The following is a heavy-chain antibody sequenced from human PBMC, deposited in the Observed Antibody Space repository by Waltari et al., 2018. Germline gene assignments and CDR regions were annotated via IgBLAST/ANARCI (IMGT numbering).Heavy chain of an antibody. CDR2: INPNSGGT. D-gene: IGHD6-6*01. CDR3: ARVTRGVAARPYYYYGMDV. CDR1: GYTFTGYY. V-gene: IGHV1-2*06. Sequence: QVQLVQSGAEVKKPGASVKVSCKASGYTFTGYYMHWVRQAPGQGLEWMGRINPNSGGTNYAQKFQGRVTMTRDTSISTAYMELSRLRSDDTAVYYCARVTRGVAARPYYYYGMDVWGQGTTVTVSS. J-gene: IGHJ6*02.